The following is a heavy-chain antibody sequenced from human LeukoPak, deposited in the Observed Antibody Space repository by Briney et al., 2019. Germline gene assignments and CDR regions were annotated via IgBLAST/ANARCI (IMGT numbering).Heavy chain of an antibody. CDR3: ARRFDLDAFDI. D-gene: IGHD3/OR15-3a*01. V-gene: IGHV4-34*01. Sequence: SETLSLTCAVYGGSFSGYYWSWIRQPPGKGLEWIVEINHSGSTNYNPSLKSRVAISLDTSKNRFSLKLSSLTAADTSVYYCARRFDLDAFDIWAQGTMVTVS. CDR1: GGSFSGYY. J-gene: IGHJ3*02. CDR2: INHSGST.